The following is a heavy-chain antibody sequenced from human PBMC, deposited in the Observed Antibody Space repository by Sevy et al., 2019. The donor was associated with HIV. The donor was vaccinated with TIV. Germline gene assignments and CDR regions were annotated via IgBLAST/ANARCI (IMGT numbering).Heavy chain of an antibody. J-gene: IGHJ3*02. CDR1: GYTFTSYG. CDR2: ISAYNGNT. D-gene: IGHD2-21*02. CDR3: ARDWGIVVVTANAFDI. Sequence: ASVKVSCKASGYTFTSYGISWVRQAPGQGLEWMGWISAYNGNTNYAQKLQGRVTMTTDTSTSTAYMELRSLRSDDTAVSYCARDWGIVVVTANAFDIWGQGTMVTVSS. V-gene: IGHV1-18*01.